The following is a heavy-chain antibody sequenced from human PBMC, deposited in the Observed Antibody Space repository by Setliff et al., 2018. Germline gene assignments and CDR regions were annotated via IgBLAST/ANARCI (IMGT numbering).Heavy chain of an antibody. V-gene: IGHV3-23*01. CDR1: GFTFSSYA. D-gene: IGHD6-19*01. CDR3: ARSRTGEYSSGWLNWFDP. J-gene: IGHJ5*02. Sequence: GGSLRLSCAASGFTFSSYAMSWVRQAQGKGLEWVSAISGSGGSTYYANSVKGRFTISRDNSKNTLYLQMGSLRAEDMAVYYCARSRTGEYSSGWLNWFDPWGQGTLVTVSS. CDR2: ISGSGGST.